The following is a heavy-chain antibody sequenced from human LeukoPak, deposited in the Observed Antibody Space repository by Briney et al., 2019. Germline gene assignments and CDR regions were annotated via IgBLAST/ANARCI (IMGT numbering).Heavy chain of an antibody. J-gene: IGHJ6*02. CDR3: ARSITMVRGLHYYGMDV. V-gene: IGHV4-39*01. CDR1: GGSISSSSYY. CDR2: IYYSGST. D-gene: IGHD3-10*01. Sequence: PSETLSLTCTVSGGSISSSSYYWGWIRQPPGKGLEWIGSIYYSGSTYYHPSLKSRVTISVDTSKNQFSLKLSSVTAADTAVYYCARSITMVRGLHYYGMDVWGQGTTVTVSS.